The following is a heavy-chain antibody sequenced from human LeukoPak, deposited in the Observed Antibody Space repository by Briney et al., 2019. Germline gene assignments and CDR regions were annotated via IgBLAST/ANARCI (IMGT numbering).Heavy chain of an antibody. V-gene: IGHV3-23*01. D-gene: IGHD2-2*01. CDR3: AKDRTYCSSTNCYGTYYFDY. Sequence: QPGGSLTLSCAAPGFTFTNYAMTWVRQAPGKGLEWVSTISGSGGRTYYADSVKGRFTISRDDFKNTLNLQMNSLRAEDTAEYYCAKDRTYCSSTNCYGTYYFDYWGQGTLVTVSS. CDR2: ISGSGGRT. J-gene: IGHJ4*02. CDR1: GFTFTNYA.